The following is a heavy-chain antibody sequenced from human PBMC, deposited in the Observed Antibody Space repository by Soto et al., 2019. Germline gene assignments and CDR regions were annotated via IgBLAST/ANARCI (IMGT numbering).Heavy chain of an antibody. CDR3: ARRHRVMITFGGTKGYFDY. Sequence: SETLSLTCTVSGGSISSSSYYWGWIRQPPGKGLEWIGSIYYSGSTYYNPSLKSRVTISVDTSKNQFSLKLSSVTAADTAVYYCARRHRVMITFGGTKGYFDYWGQGTLVTVSS. J-gene: IGHJ4*02. D-gene: IGHD3-16*01. CDR1: GGSISSSSYY. V-gene: IGHV4-39*01. CDR2: IYYSGST.